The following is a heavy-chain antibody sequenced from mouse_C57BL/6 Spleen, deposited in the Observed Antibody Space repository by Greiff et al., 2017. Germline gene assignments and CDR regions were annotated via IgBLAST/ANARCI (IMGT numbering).Heavy chain of an antibody. D-gene: IGHD2-2*01. CDR3: ARRDEKGYGTAWFAC. CDR1: GYTFTEYS. V-gene: IGHV1-62-2*01. J-gene: IGHJ3*01. CDR2: FYPGSGSI. Sequence: QVQLQQSGAELVKPGASVKLSCKASGYTFTEYSIHWVKQRPGQGLEWIGWFYPGSGSIKYNEKFKDKATLTADKSSSTVYMELSRLTSEDSAVYFCARRDEKGYGTAWFACWGQGTLVTVSA.